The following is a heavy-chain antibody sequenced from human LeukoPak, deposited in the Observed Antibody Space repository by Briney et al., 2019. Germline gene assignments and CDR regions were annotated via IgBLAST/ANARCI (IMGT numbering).Heavy chain of an antibody. CDR2: IIPIFGTT. Sequence: ASVKVSCKASGGTFSSYAISWVRQAPGQGLEWMGGIIPIFGTTNYAQKFQDRVTITADKSTSTAYMGLSSLRSEDTAVYYCARVVGLTGYSSSWYSGYYYYMDVWGKGTTVTVSS. CDR3: ARVVGLTGYSSSWYSGYYYYMDV. V-gene: IGHV1-69*06. J-gene: IGHJ6*03. CDR1: GGTFSSYA. D-gene: IGHD6-13*01.